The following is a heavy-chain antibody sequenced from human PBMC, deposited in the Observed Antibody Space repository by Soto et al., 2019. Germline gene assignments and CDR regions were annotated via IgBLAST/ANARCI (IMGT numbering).Heavy chain of an antibody. CDR3: AKDGSDYYGMDV. CDR2: ISYDGSNK. Sequence: QVQLVESGGGVVQPGRSLRLSCAASGFTFSSYGMHWVRQAPGKGLEWVAVISYDGSNKYYADSVKGRFTISRDNFKNTLYLQMNSLRAEDTTVYYCAKDGSDYYGMDVWGQGTTVTVSS. J-gene: IGHJ6*02. CDR1: GFTFSSYG. V-gene: IGHV3-30*18.